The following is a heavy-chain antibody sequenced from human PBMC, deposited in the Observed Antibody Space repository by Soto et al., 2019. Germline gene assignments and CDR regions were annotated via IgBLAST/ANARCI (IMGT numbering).Heavy chain of an antibody. J-gene: IGHJ5*02. V-gene: IGHV1-18*01. CDR1: GYTFTSYG. Sequence: ASVKVSCKASGYTFTSYGISWVRQAPGQGLEWMGWISAYNGNTNYAQKLQGRVTMTTDTSTSTAYMELRSLRSDDTAVYYCARGGIGECCSSTSCWWFDPWGQGTLVTVSS. CDR3: ARGGIGECCSSTSCWWFDP. D-gene: IGHD2-2*01. CDR2: ISAYNGNT.